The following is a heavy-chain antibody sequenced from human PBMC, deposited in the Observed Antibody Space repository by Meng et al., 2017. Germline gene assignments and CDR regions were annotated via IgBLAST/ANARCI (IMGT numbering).Heavy chain of an antibody. CDR3: ARGAALRSSSSNLAY. J-gene: IGHJ4*02. CDR2: ISANNGNT. D-gene: IGHD6-13*01. CDR1: GYTFTSYG. Sequence: ASVKVSCKASGYTFTSYGISWVRQAPGQGLEWMGWISANNGNTNYAQKLQGRVTMTTDTSTSTAYMELRSLRSDDTAVYYCARGAALRSSSSNLAYWGQGTLVTVSS. V-gene: IGHV1-18*01.